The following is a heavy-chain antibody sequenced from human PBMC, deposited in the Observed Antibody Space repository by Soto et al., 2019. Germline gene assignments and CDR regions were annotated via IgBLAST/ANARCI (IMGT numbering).Heavy chain of an antibody. D-gene: IGHD3-10*01. J-gene: IGHJ4*02. CDR1: GYTFTSYA. CDR2: INAGSGNT. CDR3: ARDGPWFGELYDY. V-gene: IGHV1-3*01. Sequence: ASVKVSCKASGYTFTSYAMHWVRQAPGQRLEWMGWINAGSGNTKYSQKFQGRVTITRDTSASTAYMELSSLRSEDTAVYYCARDGPWFGELYDYWGQGTLVTVSS.